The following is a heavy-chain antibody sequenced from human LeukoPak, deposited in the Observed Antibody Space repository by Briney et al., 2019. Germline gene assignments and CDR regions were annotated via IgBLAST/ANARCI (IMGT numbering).Heavy chain of an antibody. Sequence: GGSLRLSCAASGFTFDDYAMHWVRQAPGKGLEWVSGISWNSGSIGYADSVKGRFTISRDNAKNALYLEMNDLRAEDSAVYYCARDINYCTPTLCHRNWFDPWGQGTLVTVSS. J-gene: IGHJ5*02. V-gene: IGHV3-9*01. CDR2: ISWNSGSI. CDR3: ARDINYCTPTLCHRNWFDP. CDR1: GFTFDDYA. D-gene: IGHD2-8*01.